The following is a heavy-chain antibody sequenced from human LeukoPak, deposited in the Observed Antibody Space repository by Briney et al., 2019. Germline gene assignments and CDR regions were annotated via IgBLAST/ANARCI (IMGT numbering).Heavy chain of an antibody. CDR3: AKEVGATIYDAFDI. CDR2: ISGSGSA. D-gene: IGHD1-26*01. J-gene: IGHJ3*02. V-gene: IGHV3-23*01. Sequence: GGSLRLSCAASGFTFSSYAMSWVRQAPGKGLEWVSAISGSGSAYYADSVKGRFTISRDNSKNTLYLQMNSLRAEDTAVYYCAKEVGATIYDAFDIWGQGTMVTVSS. CDR1: GFTFSSYA.